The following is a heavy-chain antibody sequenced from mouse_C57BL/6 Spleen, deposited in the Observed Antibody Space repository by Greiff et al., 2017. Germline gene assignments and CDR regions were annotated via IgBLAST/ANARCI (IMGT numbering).Heavy chain of an antibody. J-gene: IGHJ4*01. CDR3: VRREDYYYGSSYADYAMDY. CDR2: IRSKSNNYAT. CDR1: GFSFNTYA. D-gene: IGHD1-1*01. Sequence: EVKLVESGGGLVQPKGSLKLSCAASGFSFNTYAMNWVRQAPGKGLEWVARIRSKSNNYATYYADSVKDRFTISRDDSESMLYLQMNNLKTEDTARYYCVRREDYYYGSSYADYAMDYWGQGTSVTVSS. V-gene: IGHV10-1*01.